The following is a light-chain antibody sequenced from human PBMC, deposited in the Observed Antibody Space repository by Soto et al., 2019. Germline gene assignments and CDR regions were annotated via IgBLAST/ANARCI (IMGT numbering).Light chain of an antibody. J-gene: IGKJ5*01. CDR3: MQALQTPLT. CDR2: LGS. CDR1: QSLLHSNGNNY. Sequence: DIVMTQSPLSLPVTPGEPASISCRSSQSLLHSNGNNYFDWYLQKPGQSPQLLIYLGSNPASGVPDRFSGSGSGTDFTLKISRVEAEDVGVYYCMQALQTPLTFGQGTRLEIK. V-gene: IGKV2-28*01.